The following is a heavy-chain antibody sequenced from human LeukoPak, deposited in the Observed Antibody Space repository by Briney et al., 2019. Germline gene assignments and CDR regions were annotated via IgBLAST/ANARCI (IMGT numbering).Heavy chain of an antibody. J-gene: IGHJ5*02. Sequence: GGSLRLSCAASGFTVSSNYMSWVRQAPGKGLEWVSVIYSGGSTYYADSVKGRFTISRDNSKNTLFLQMNSLRVEDTATYYCTKKRTTSVTDWFDPWGQGTLVTVSS. CDR2: IYSGGST. V-gene: IGHV3-53*01. CDR1: GFTVSSNY. CDR3: TKKRTTSVTDWFDP. D-gene: IGHD4-17*01.